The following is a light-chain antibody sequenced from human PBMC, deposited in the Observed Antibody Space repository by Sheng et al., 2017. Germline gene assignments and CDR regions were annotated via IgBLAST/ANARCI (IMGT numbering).Light chain of an antibody. Sequence: EIVMTQSPATLSVSPGERATLSCRASQSIGTSLAWYQQKPGQAPRLLIYGASTRATGISDRFSGSGSGTDFSLTITRLEPEDSAVYYCQQYGSSPYTFGQGTKLEI. V-gene: IGKV3-20*01. CDR2: GAS. CDR1: QSIGTS. CDR3: QQYGSSPYT. J-gene: IGKJ2*01.